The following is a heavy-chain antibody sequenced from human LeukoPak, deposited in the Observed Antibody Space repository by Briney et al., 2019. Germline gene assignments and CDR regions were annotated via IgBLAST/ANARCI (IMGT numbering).Heavy chain of an antibody. CDR1: GFIFSNNY. CDR3: ASSGSYRFDY. V-gene: IGHV3-53*01. J-gene: IGHJ4*02. CDR2: LYNAGST. D-gene: IGHD1-26*01. Sequence: GGSLRLSCVASGFIFSNNYMSWVRQAPGKGLEWVSVLYNAGSTYYADSVKGRFTISRDNSKNTLYLQMYSLRAEDTAVYYCASSGSYRFDYWGQGTLVTVSS.